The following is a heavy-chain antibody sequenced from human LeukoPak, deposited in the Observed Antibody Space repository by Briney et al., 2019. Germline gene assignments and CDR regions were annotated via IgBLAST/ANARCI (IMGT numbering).Heavy chain of an antibody. D-gene: IGHD5-24*01. CDR2: IYYSGST. CDR1: GGSISSSSYY. J-gene: IGHJ4*02. CDR3: ARRGDGFYFDY. Sequence: PSETLSLTGTVSGGSISSSSYYWGWIRQPPGKGLEWIGSIYYSGSTYYNPSLKSRVTISVDTSKNQFSLKLSSVTAADTAVYYCARRGDGFYFDYWGQGTLVTVSS. V-gene: IGHV4-39*01.